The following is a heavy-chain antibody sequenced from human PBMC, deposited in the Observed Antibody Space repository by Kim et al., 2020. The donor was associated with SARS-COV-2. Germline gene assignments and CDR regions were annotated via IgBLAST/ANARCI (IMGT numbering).Heavy chain of an antibody. J-gene: IGHJ4*02. D-gene: IGHD1-26*01. CDR3: ARARGGSYVGAFDY. V-gene: IGHV3-30*15. Sequence: ANSVKCRFTLSRDNAKTTLYLRMSNLRAEDTAVYYCARARGGSYVGAFDYWGQGTLVTVSS.